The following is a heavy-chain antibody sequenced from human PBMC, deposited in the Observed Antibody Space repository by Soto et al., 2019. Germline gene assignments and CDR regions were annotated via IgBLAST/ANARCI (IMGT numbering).Heavy chain of an antibody. CDR2: IIPIFGTA. CDR3: ASDVDTAMAYYYYGMDV. CDR1: GGTFSSYA. V-gene: IGHV1-69*01. J-gene: IGHJ6*02. Sequence: QVQLVQSGAEVKKPGSSVKVSCKASGGTFSSYAISWVRQAPGQGLEWMGGIIPIFGTANYAQKFQGRVTITADESTRTAYMELSSLRSEDTAVYYCASDVDTAMAYYYYGMDVWGQGTTVTVSS. D-gene: IGHD5-18*01.